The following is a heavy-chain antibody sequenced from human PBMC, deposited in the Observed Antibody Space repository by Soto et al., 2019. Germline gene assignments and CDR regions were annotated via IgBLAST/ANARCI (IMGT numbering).Heavy chain of an antibody. J-gene: IGHJ5*01. CDR2: IKSKTDGGTT. Sequence: SPRLSCAASGFTFSNAWMNWVRQAPGKVLEWVGRIKSKTDGGTTDYAAPVKGRFTISRDDSKNTLYLQMNSLKTEDTAVYYCTTTLGYNNYGFSWGHDTLLTVSA. CDR3: TTTLGYNNYGFS. CDR1: GFTFSNAW. D-gene: IGHD4-4*01. V-gene: IGHV3-15*07.